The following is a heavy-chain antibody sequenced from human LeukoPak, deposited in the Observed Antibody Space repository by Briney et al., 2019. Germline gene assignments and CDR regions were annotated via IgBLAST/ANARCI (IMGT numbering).Heavy chain of an antibody. Sequence: LSGGSLRLSCAASGFTFSSYGMSWVRQAPGKGLEWVSGISGSGGNTYYVDSVKGRFTISRDNSRNTLYLQMNNLRAEDTAVYYCAKAPEQQLVRDFDYWGQGTLVTVSS. CDR1: GFTFSSYG. J-gene: IGHJ4*02. D-gene: IGHD6-13*01. CDR3: AKAPEQQLVRDFDY. CDR2: ISGSGGNT. V-gene: IGHV3-23*01.